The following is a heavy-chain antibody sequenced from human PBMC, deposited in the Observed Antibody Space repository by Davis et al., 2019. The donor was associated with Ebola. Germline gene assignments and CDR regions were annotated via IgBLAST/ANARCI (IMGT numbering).Heavy chain of an antibody. J-gene: IGHJ4*02. CDR3: VRFFFDL. CDR2: IKQDGSEP. CDR1: GFTFRSYW. Sequence: GESLKISCAASGFTFRSYWMGWVRQAPGKGLEWVANIKQDGSEPKYVDSVKGRFTISRDNAKNSLFLQMNNLRAEDTATYYCVRFFFDLWGQGALVTVSS. V-gene: IGHV3-7*03.